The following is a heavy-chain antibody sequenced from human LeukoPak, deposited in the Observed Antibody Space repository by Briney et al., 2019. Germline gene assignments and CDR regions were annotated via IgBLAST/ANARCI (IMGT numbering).Heavy chain of an antibody. CDR2: IYYSGST. D-gene: IGHD3-22*01. J-gene: IGHJ5*02. Sequence: SETLSLTCTVSVGSISSYYWSWIRQPPGKGLEWIGYIYYSGSTNYNPSLKSRVTILVDTSKNQFSLKLSSVTAADTAVYYCAREGGFSSGYLNNWFDPWGQGTLVTVSS. CDR1: VGSISSYY. CDR3: AREGGFSSGYLNNWFDP. V-gene: IGHV4-59*01.